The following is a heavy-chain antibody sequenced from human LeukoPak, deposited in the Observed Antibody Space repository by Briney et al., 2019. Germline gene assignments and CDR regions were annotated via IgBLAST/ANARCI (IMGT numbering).Heavy chain of an antibody. CDR3: AKAPAYYDSSGALLYYFDY. Sequence: PTGGSLRLSCAASGFTFSSYGMHWVRQAPGKGLEGVAFIRYDGSNKYYADSVKGRFTISRDNSKNTLYLQMNSLRAEDTAVYYCAKAPAYYDSSGALLYYFDYWGQGTLVTVSS. V-gene: IGHV3-30*02. J-gene: IGHJ4*02. CDR1: GFTFSSYG. D-gene: IGHD3-22*01. CDR2: IRYDGSNK.